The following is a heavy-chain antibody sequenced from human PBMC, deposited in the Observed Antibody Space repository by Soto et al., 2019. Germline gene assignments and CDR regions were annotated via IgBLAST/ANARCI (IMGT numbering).Heavy chain of an antibody. J-gene: IGHJ4*02. D-gene: IGHD1-20*01. CDR1: GFTFSSYA. CDR3: AKPPDYNWNDY. V-gene: IGHV3-23*01. CDR2: VSGSGGST. Sequence: EVPLLESGGGLVQPGGSLRLSCAASGFTFSSYAMSWVRQAPGKGLEWISAVSGSGGSTYYAYSVKGRFTISRDNSKDTLYLQMNNLRAEDTAVYYCAKPPDYNWNDYWGQGTLVTVSS.